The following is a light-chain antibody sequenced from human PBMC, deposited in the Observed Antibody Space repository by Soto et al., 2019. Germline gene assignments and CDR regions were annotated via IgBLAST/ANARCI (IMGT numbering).Light chain of an antibody. CDR3: SSFAGSNDYVV. CDR1: XXXXGGYNY. J-gene: IGLJ2*01. V-gene: IGLV2-8*01. CDR2: EVT. Sequence: QSVLTQPPSASGSPGQSVTXXXTXXXXXXGGYNYVSWYQQHPGKAPKLMIYEVTKRPSGVPDRFSGSRSGNTASLTVSGLQADDEADYYCSSFAGSNDYVVFGGGTKLTVL.